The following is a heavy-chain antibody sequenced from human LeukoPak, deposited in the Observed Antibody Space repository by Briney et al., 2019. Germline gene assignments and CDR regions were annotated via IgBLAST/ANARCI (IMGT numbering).Heavy chain of an antibody. CDR2: IKSTTDGGIT. V-gene: IGHV3-15*01. Sequence: GGSLRLSCAASGFTFSSAWMNWVRQAPGKGLDGVGRIKSTTDGGITDYAAPVKGRFTISRDDSKNAVHLQMNSLKTEDTAVYYCTTGHELSGYYWAPDYWGQGTLVTVSS. D-gene: IGHD1-20*01. CDR3: TTGHELSGYYWAPDY. CDR1: GFTFSSAW. J-gene: IGHJ4*02.